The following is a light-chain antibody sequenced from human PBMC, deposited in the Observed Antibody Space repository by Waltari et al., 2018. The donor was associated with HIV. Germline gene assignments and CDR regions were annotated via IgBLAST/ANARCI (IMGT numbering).Light chain of an antibody. V-gene: IGLV2-14*01. Sequence: QSALTQPASLSGSLGQSLTISCTGTTTDVGYYNYVSWYQYHPGKAPKLIIYEVSDRPSGVSNRFSGSKSGHTASLTISGLQAEDETDYYCASYSTRETWVFGGGTKLFVL. CDR3: ASYSTRETWV. J-gene: IGLJ3*02. CDR2: EVS. CDR1: TTDVGYYNY.